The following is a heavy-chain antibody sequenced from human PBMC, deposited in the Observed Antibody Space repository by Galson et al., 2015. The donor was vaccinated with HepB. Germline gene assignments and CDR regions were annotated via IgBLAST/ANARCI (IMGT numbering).Heavy chain of an antibody. CDR3: ARVTMSYGDYVFDH. CDR2: LHYSGTH. D-gene: IGHD4-17*01. V-gene: IGHV4-31*03. CDR1: GGSISSRGYY. Sequence: QVRLQESGPGLVRPSQTLSLTCTVSGGSISSRGYYWSWIRQHPVKGLEWIGYLHYSGTHFYSPSLKSRIAISVGTSKNQFSLKLNSVTAADTAIYYCARVTMSYGDYVFDHWGQGTSVAVSS. J-gene: IGHJ5*02.